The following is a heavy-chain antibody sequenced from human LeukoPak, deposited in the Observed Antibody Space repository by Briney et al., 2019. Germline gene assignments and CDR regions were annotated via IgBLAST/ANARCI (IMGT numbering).Heavy chain of an antibody. J-gene: IGHJ4*02. CDR2: IYYTGRT. CDR3: ARGIGSFYYFDY. D-gene: IGHD2-15*01. Sequence: NPSETLSLTCTVSGGSFRSYYWSWIRQSPGKVMEWIGYIYYTGRTNYSPSLKSRVTISLDTSKNQFSLKLSPVTAADTAVYYCARGIGSFYYFDYWGQGARVTVSS. CDR1: GGSFRSYY. V-gene: IGHV4-59*12.